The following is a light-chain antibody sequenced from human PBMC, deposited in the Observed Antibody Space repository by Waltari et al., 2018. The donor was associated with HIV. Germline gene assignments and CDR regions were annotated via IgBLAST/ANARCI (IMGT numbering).Light chain of an antibody. CDR3: QAWDSGTAHVV. Sequence: SYELTQPPSVSASPGQTASITCSGDKLGDKYACWYQQKPGQSPVLVIYQDRKRPSGIPERFSGSNSGNTATLTISGTQAIDEADYYCQAWDSGTAHVVFGGGTKLTVL. CDR1: KLGDKY. V-gene: IGLV3-1*01. CDR2: QDR. J-gene: IGLJ2*01.